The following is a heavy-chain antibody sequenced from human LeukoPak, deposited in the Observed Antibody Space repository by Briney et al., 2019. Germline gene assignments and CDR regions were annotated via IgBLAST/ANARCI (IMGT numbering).Heavy chain of an antibody. CDR3: ARATASGSGRAYDR. D-gene: IGHD3-10*01. CDR1: GESMIGHY. J-gene: IGHJ5*02. CDR2: IHHSGGT. Sequence: AETLSLTCAVYGESMIGHYWTWIRQPPGKRLEWIGEIHHSGGTNSNPSLKNRVTMSIDMSKNQFSLKLNSVTAADTAVYFCARATASGSGRAYDRWAQGNLVPVSS. V-gene: IGHV4-34*01.